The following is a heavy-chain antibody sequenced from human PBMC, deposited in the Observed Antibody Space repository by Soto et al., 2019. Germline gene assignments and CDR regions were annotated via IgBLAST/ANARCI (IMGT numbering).Heavy chain of an antibody. CDR1: GASTVSHYH. V-gene: IGHV4-31*02. CDR3: ALALGTTTGLDY. D-gene: IGHD1-7*01. Sequence: QVQLQESGPGLVKPSQTLSPTCSVSGASTVSHYHWTWIRQPPGKGLEWMGYIFNSGTTFSNPSLTSRLSISMDTSGNHFSLELRSVTAADTAVYYCALALGTTTGLDYWGQGTLVTVS. J-gene: IGHJ4*02. CDR2: IFNSGTT.